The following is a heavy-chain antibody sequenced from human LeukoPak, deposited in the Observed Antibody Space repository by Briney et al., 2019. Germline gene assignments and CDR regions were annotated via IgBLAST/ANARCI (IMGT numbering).Heavy chain of an antibody. CDR3: AQDDSGPFY. CDR2: ISYDGSNN. V-gene: IGHV3-30*18. Sequence: GGSLRLSCAASGFTFSSYGMHWVRQAPGKGLEWVAVISYDGSNNYYADSVKGRFTISRDSSMSTLYLQMNSLRGEDTAVYYCAQDDSGPFYWGQGTLVTVSS. J-gene: IGHJ4*02. CDR1: GFTFSSYG. D-gene: IGHD1-26*01.